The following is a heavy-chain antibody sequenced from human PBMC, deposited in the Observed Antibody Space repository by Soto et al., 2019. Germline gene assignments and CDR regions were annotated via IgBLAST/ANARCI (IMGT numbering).Heavy chain of an antibody. D-gene: IGHD3-22*01. J-gene: IGHJ5*02. CDR2: IIPIFGTA. CDR1: GVTFSSYA. CDR3: ARDKPEGYYDSSGAPVNWFDP. Sequence: QVQLVQSGAEVKKPGSSVKVSCKASGVTFSSYAISWVRQAPGQGLEWMGGIIPIFGTANYAQKFQGRVTITADESTSTAYMELSSLRSEDTAVYYCARDKPEGYYDSSGAPVNWFDPWGQGTLVTVSS. V-gene: IGHV1-69*01.